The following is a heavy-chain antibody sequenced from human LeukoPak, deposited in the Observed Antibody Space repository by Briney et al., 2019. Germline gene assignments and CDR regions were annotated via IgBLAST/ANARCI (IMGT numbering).Heavy chain of an antibody. Sequence: SETLSLTCTVSGGSISSSSYYWGWIRQPPGKGLEWIGSIYYSGSTYYNPSLKSRVTISVDTSKNQFSLKLSSVTAADTAVYYCARDYGGNSRAFDAFDIWGQGTMVTVSS. CDR2: IYYSGST. D-gene: IGHD4-23*01. CDR1: GGSISSSSYY. J-gene: IGHJ3*02. V-gene: IGHV4-39*07. CDR3: ARDYGGNSRAFDAFDI.